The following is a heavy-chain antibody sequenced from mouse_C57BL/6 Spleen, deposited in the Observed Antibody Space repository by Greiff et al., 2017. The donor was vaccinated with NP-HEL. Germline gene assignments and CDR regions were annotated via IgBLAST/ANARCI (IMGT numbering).Heavy chain of an antibody. D-gene: IGHD2-1*01. Sequence: VQLQQSGPGMVKPSQSLSLTCTVTGYSITSGYDWHWIRHFPGNKLEWMGYISYSGSTNYNPSLKSRISITHDTSKNHFFLKLNSVTTEDTATYYCARGDYGMFAYWGQGTLVTVSA. V-gene: IGHV3-1*01. J-gene: IGHJ3*01. CDR2: ISYSGST. CDR1: GYSITSGYD. CDR3: ARGDYGMFAY.